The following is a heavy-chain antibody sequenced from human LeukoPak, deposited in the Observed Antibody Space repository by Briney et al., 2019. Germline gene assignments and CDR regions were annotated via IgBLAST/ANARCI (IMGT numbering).Heavy chain of an antibody. CDR2: ISSNGGST. V-gene: IGHV3-64D*09. J-gene: IGHJ6*02. CDR1: GFTFSGYA. CDR3: VKGGLKPYYYYYGMDV. D-gene: IGHD3-16*01. Sequence: GGSLRLSCSASGFTFSGYAMHWVRQAPGKGLEYVSAISSNGGSTYYADSVKGRFTISRDNSKNTLYLQMSSLRAEDTAVYYCVKGGLKPYYYYYGMDVWGQGTTVTVSS.